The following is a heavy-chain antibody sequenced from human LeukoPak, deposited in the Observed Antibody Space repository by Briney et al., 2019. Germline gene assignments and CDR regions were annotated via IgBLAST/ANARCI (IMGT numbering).Heavy chain of an antibody. J-gene: IGHJ4*02. CDR1: GFTVSSNY. CDR2: IYSGGST. D-gene: IGHD3-9*01. CDR3: AREGVDILTGYYPH. V-gene: IGHV3-66*02. Sequence: PGGSLRLSCAASGFTVSSNYMSWVRQAPGKGLEWVSVIYSGGSTYYADSVKGRFTISRDNSKNTLYLQMNSLRAEDTAVYYCAREGVDILTGYYPHWGQGTLVTVFS.